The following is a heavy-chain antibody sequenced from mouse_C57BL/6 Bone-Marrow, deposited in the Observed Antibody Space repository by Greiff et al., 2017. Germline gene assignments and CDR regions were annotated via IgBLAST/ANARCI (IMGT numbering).Heavy chain of an antibody. CDR1: GFTFSDAW. CDR3: TGWERVRFAY. J-gene: IGHJ3*01. V-gene: IGHV6-6*01. Sequence: EVKLEESGGGLVQPGGSMKLSCAASGFTFSDAWMDWVRQSPEKGLEWVALIRNKANNHATYYAESVKGRFTISRDDSKSSVYLQMNSLRPEDTGNYYSTGWERVRFAYWVQGTLVTVSA. D-gene: IGHD3-3*01. CDR2: IRNKANNHAT.